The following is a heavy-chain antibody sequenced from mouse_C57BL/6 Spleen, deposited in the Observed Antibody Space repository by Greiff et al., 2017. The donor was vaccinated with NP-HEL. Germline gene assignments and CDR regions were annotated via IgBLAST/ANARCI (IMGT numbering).Heavy chain of an antibody. J-gene: IGHJ2*01. V-gene: IGHV5-4*01. CDR3: ARGGSGYYSNYFDY. CDR2: ISDGGSYT. Sequence: EVQLQESGGGLVKPGGSLKLSCAASGFTFSSYAMSWVRQTPEKRLEWVATISDGGSYTYYPDNVKGRFTISRDNAKNNLYLQMSHLKSEDTAMYYCARGGSGYYSNYFDYWGQGTTLTVSS. D-gene: IGHD2-5*01. CDR1: GFTFSSYA.